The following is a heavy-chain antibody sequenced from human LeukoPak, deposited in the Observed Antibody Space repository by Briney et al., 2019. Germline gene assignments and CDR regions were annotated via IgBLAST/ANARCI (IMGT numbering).Heavy chain of an antibody. CDR2: INPSGGST. CDR3: ARAGGSIAARDYYYYYYMDV. Sequence: ASVKVSCKASGYTLTAYYLHWVRQAPGQGLEWMGIINPSGGSTSYAQKFQGRVTMTRDTSTSTVYMELSSLRSEDTAVYYCARAGGSIAARDYYYYYYMDVWGKGTTVTVSS. D-gene: IGHD6-6*01. CDR1: GYTLTAYY. J-gene: IGHJ6*03. V-gene: IGHV1-46*01.